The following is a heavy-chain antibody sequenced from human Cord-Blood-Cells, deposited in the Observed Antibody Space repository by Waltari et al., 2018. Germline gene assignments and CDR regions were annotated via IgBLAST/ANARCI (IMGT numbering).Heavy chain of an antibody. CDR3: ARDTNWGIAPDY. CDR1: GNTFTVTY. V-gene: IGHV1-2*02. Sequence: QVQMVQSWAEVTKPGAPVKFSCKASGNTFTVTYMHSVRQAPGQGHEWMGWNNPISGGTNYAQKFQGRVTMTRDTSISTAYMELSRLRSDDTAVYYCARDTNWGIAPDYWGQGTLVTVSS. J-gene: IGHJ4*02. D-gene: IGHD7-27*01. CDR2: NNPISGGT.